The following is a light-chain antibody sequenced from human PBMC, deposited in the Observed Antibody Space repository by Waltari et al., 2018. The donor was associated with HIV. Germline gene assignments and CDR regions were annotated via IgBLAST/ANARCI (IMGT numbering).Light chain of an antibody. Sequence: QSVMTQPPSASGTPGQRVTISCSGSSSNIGRNYVNWYQQLPGTTPKLILYRNNQRPSVVPDRFAVSKSGTSSYLGIRGLRSEDEADYYCAAWDDSLSGSWVFGGGTQVTVL. J-gene: IGLJ3*02. CDR3: AAWDDSLSGSWV. V-gene: IGLV1-47*01. CDR2: RNN. CDR1: SSNIGRNY.